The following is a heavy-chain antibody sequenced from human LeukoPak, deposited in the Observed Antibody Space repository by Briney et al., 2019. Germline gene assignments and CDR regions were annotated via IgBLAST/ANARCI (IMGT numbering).Heavy chain of an antibody. D-gene: IGHD3-10*01. CDR2: IYSGGST. CDR1: KFTVSTNY. Sequence: GGSLRLSCAVSKFTVSTNYMSWVRQAPGKGLEWVSIIYSGGSTYYADSAKGRFTISRDNSKNTLYLQMNSLRAEDTAVYYCARMPEVRGVPRFDYCGQGTLVTVSS. J-gene: IGHJ4*02. V-gene: IGHV3-66*01. CDR3: ARMPEVRGVPRFDY.